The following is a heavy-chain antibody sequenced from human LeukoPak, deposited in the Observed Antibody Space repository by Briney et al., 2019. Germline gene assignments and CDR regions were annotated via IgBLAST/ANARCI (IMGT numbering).Heavy chain of an antibody. CDR2: INSAGNLI. D-gene: IGHD3-22*01. CDR3: ARDHLGYSFDY. Sequence: PGTSLRLSCSPSGFNFETYSMYWVRQAPGKGLEWLSYINSAGNLIYYADSVKGRFTVSRDNTRKSLSLEMNTLSVEDTAIYYCARDHLGYSFDYWGQGTLVTVSS. V-gene: IGHV3-48*04. J-gene: IGHJ4*02. CDR1: GFNFETYS.